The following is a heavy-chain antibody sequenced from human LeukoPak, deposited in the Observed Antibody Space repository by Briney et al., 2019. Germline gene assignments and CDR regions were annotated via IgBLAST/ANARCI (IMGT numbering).Heavy chain of an antibody. CDR3: AKDPNGDYIGAFDI. V-gene: IGHV3-23*01. D-gene: IGHD4-17*01. CDR2: ISGSGA. CDR1: KFNFHNHG. Sequence: PGGSLRLSCTTPKFNFHNHGLTWVRQAPGKELEWVSSISGSGAQYAASVQGRFTISRDNSKNTLYLQMNSLRAEDTAVYYCAKDPNGDYIGAFDIWGQGTMVTVSS. J-gene: IGHJ3*02.